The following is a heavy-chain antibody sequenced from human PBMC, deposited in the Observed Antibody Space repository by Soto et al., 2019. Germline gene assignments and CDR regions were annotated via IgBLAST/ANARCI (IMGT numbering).Heavy chain of an antibody. V-gene: IGHV1-18*01. CDR1: GYTFSTYG. CDR2: IGADNGDT. J-gene: IGHJ5*02. Sequence: QVQLVQSGAEVKKPGGSVKVSCKASGYTFSTYGFSWVRQAPGQGLEWMGWIGADNGDTNYAQNFQGRVTMTTDTSTTTSYMELRSLTSDDTAVYFCERDWKGAEGFDPWGQGTLVTVSS. CDR3: ERDWKGAEGFDP. D-gene: IGHD1-1*01.